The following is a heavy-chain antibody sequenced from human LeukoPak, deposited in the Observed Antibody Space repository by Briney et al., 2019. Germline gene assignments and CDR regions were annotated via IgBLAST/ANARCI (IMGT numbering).Heavy chain of an antibody. CDR1: GFTFSSCS. CDR2: IRSSGDTI. V-gene: IGHV3-48*01. D-gene: IGHD5-18*01. J-gene: IGHJ4*02. CDR3: VRGGAPTQPWTNDY. Sequence: PGGSLRLSCAASGFTFSSCSMNWVRQAPGKGLEWLSYIRSSGDTIYYADSVKGRFTISRDNAKNSLFLQMDSLRAEDTAAYYCVRGGAPTQPWTNDYWGQGTLVTVSS.